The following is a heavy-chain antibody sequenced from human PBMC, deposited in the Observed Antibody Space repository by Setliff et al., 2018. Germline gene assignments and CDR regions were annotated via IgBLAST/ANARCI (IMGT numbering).Heavy chain of an antibody. D-gene: IGHD2-15*01. J-gene: IGHJ4*02. Sequence: GGSLRLSCGASGFTYKNDWVSWVRQAPGKGLEWLASINPHGSEKYYADSVKGRATISRDNAKRSLYLQLNSLRPEDTAFYYCARGVAPIGYCTLGSCQGFDLWGQGTLVTVSS. CDR1: GFTYKNDW. CDR2: INPHGSEK. CDR3: ARGVAPIGYCTLGSCQGFDL. V-gene: IGHV3-7*03.